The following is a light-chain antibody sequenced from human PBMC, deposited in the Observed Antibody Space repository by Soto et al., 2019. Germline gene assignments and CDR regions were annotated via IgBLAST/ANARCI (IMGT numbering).Light chain of an antibody. V-gene: IGKV3-11*01. CDR2: DAS. CDR1: QNVAEH. Sequence: SPNTLSVNTLDIVTLSFRTSQNVAEHLAWYQQKPGQPPRLLIYDASKRATGVQARFSGSGSGTDFTLTITTLEPEDFAIYFCQQRAKGQMNRFGQ. J-gene: IGKJ2*01. CDR3: QQRAKGQMNR.